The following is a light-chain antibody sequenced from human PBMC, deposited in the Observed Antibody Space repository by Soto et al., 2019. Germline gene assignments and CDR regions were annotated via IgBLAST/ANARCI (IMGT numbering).Light chain of an antibody. CDR2: NAF. V-gene: IGKV3-11*01. CDR3: PQRAGWGPALT. Sequence: ETVLTQSPATLSLSPGERATLSCRASESVSNSLARYQHKPGQAPRLLIYNAFNRATGIPARFSGSGSGTGFTLTISRLEPEDCAVYVCPQRAGWGPALTFGGGTKVEIK. CDR1: ESVSNS. J-gene: IGKJ4*01.